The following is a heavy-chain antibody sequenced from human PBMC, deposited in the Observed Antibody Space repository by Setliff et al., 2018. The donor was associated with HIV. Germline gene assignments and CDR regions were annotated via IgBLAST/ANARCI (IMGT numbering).Heavy chain of an antibody. J-gene: IGHJ5*02. CDR3: ARDRCNSVACYLYNWFDP. CDR2: INTGNGNT. CDR1: GYTFSHYP. D-gene: IGHD2-2*01. Sequence: ASVKVSCKASGYTFSHYPMHWVRQAPGQRPEWMGWINTGNGNTKYSQKFQDRVTITRDTSADTVYMELSSLRSEDTAVYYCARDRCNSVACYLYNWFDPWGQGTLVTVPS. V-gene: IGHV1-3*04.